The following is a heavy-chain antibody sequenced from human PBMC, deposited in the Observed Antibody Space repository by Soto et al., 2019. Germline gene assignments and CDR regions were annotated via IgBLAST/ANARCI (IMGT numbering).Heavy chain of an antibody. CDR2: ISYDGSNI. V-gene: IGHV3-30*03. CDR1: GFTLSSHA. D-gene: IGHD3-3*01. CDR3: ARADPFHFGWDV. Sequence: QVQLVESGGGVVQPGRSLRLSCAASGFTLSSHAFHWVRQAPGKGLEWVAVISYDGSNIYYANSVKGRFIISRDNSKNSVFLHMNSLGPEDTAVYYCARADPFHFGWDVWGPGTTVTVSS. J-gene: IGHJ6*02.